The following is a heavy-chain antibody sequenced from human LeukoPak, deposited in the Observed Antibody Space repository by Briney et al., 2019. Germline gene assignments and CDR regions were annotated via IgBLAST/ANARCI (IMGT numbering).Heavy chain of an antibody. V-gene: IGHV4-34*01. CDR2: INHSGST. J-gene: IGHJ2*01. CDR1: GGSFSGYY. D-gene: IGHD6-19*01. Sequence: KPSETLSLTCAVYGGSFSGYYWSWIRQPPGKGLEWIGEINHSGSTNYNPSLKSRVTISVDTSKNQFSLKLSSVTAADTAVYYCARHQLGIAVAIYKYWYFDLWGRGTLVTVSS. CDR3: ARHQLGIAVAIYKYWYFDL.